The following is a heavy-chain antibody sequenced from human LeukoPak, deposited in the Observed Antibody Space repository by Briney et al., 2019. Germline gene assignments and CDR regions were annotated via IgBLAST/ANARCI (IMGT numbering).Heavy chain of an antibody. J-gene: IGHJ4*02. V-gene: IGHV3-74*01. D-gene: IGHD3-22*01. CDR3: ASRPILYYDSSGYYYANDY. Sequence: GGSLRLSCAASGFTFSTYWMHWVRQAPGKGLVWVSRINSDGSSTSYADPVKGRFTISRDNAKNTLYLQMNSLRAEDTAVYYCASRPILYYDSSGYYYANDYWGQGTLVTVSS. CDR1: GFTFSTYW. CDR2: INSDGSST.